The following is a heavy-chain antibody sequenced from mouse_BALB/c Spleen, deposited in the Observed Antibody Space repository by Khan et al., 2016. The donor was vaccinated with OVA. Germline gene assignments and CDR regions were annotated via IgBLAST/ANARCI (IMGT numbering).Heavy chain of an antibody. D-gene: IGHD2-3*01. J-gene: IGHJ4*01. CDR2: ICSDGNT. CDR1: GFSLTSYG. CDR3: ARWFDGYSSLYAMDY. V-gene: IGHV2-6*02. Sequence: QVQLKQSGPGLVAPSQSLSITCTVSGFSLTSYGVHWVRQPPGKGLEWLVVICSDGNTNYNSVLKSRLSISKDNSKSQVFLKMNSLQTDDTAIYYCARWFDGYSSLYAMDYWGQGTSVTVSS.